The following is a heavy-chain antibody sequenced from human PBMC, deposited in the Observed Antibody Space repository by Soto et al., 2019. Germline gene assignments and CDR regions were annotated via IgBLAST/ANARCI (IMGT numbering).Heavy chain of an antibody. CDR3: AGNVASPGVSGSWGAFDI. CDR2: IFSSGST. V-gene: IGHV4-4*07. J-gene: IGHJ3*02. D-gene: IGHD5-12*01. CDR1: GGSISNYF. Sequence: QVQLQESGPGLVKPSETLSLICTVSGGSISNYFWDWIRQPAGKGLEWIGRIFSSGSTNYNASLKSRVTMSVDTSKNQVSLKLTSMTAADTAVYYCAGNVASPGVSGSWGAFDIWGQGTMVTVSS.